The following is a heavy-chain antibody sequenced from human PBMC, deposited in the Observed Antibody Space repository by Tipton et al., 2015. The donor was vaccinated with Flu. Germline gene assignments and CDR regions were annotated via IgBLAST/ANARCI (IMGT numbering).Heavy chain of an antibody. D-gene: IGHD3-3*01. J-gene: IGHJ5*02. CDR1: GGSFSGYY. Sequence: GLVKPSETLSLTCAVYGGSFSGYYWSWIRQPPGKGLEWIGEINHSGSTNYNPSLKSRVTISVDTSKNQFSLKLSSVTAADTAVYYCARGRALRFLEWLSTNWFDPWGQGTLVTVSS. CDR2: INHSGST. CDR3: ARGRALRFLEWLSTNWFDP. V-gene: IGHV4-34*01.